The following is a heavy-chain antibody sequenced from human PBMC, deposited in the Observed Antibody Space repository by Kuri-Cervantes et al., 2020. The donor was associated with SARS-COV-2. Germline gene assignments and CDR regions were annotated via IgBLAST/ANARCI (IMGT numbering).Heavy chain of an antibody. D-gene: IGHD4-17*01. CDR2: ISGSGGTT. CDR3: AGESCGDIYYYYGMDV. Sequence: GGSLRLSCAASGFTFSSYPMTWVRQAPGKGLEWVSGISGSGGTTNYADSVKGRFTISRDNSKNTLYLQMNSLRAEDTAVYYCAGESCGDIYYYYGMDVWGQGTTVTVSS. V-gene: IGHV3-23*01. CDR1: GFTFSSYP. J-gene: IGHJ6*02.